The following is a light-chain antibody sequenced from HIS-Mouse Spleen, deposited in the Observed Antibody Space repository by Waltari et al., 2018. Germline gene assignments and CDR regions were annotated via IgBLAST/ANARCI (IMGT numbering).Light chain of an antibody. Sequence: QSVLTQPPSASGTPGQRVTISCSGSSSNIGSNTVNWYQQLPGTAPKLLIYSNNQRTSGVPDRFSGSKSGTSASLAISGLRSEDEADYYCAAWDDSLSGYVFGTGTKVTVL. CDR3: AAWDDSLSGYV. CDR2: SNN. J-gene: IGLJ1*01. CDR1: SSNIGSNT. V-gene: IGLV1-44*01.